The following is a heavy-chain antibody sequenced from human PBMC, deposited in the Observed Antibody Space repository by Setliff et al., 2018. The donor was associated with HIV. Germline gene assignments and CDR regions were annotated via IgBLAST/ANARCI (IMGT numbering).Heavy chain of an antibody. Sequence: PSETLSLTCAVSGYSISTAYYWGWIRQPPGKGLEWIGSVYHSGTTHYNPSLKSRVTISVDMSNNQFSLKVTSVTAADTAVYYCMRGRSITIFGVAYFDFWGQGTQVTAPQ. CDR3: MRGRSITIFGVAYFDF. D-gene: IGHD3-3*01. J-gene: IGHJ4*02. CDR1: GYSISTAYY. CDR2: VYHSGTT. V-gene: IGHV4-38-2*01.